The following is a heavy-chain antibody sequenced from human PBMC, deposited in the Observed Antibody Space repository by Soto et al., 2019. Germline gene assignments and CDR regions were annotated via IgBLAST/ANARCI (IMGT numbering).Heavy chain of an antibody. CDR1: GFTFSNYA. V-gene: IGHV3-30-3*01. J-gene: IGHJ6*02. CDR3: ARDTGPNGYNYYYFGMDV. CDR2: ISYDGSDK. D-gene: IGHD5-18*01. Sequence: QVHLVESGGGVVQPGRSLRLSSAASGFTFSNYAMHWVRQAPGKGLEWVAVISYDGSDKYNANSVKGRFTISRDNSKNTLYLQMNSLRAEDTAVYYCARDTGPNGYNYYYFGMDVWGQGTTVTVSS.